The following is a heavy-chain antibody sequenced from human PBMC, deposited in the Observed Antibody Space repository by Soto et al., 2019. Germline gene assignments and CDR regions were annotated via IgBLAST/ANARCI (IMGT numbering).Heavy chain of an antibody. D-gene: IGHD6-6*01. CDR2: ISSSSSYI. J-gene: IGHJ4*02. CDR1: GFTFSSYS. V-gene: IGHV3-21*01. CDR3: ARDRPRGSSSFDY. Sequence: GGSLSLSCAASGFTFSSYSMNWVRQAPGKGLEWVSSISSSSSYIYYADSVKGRFTISRDNAKNSLYLQMNSLRAEDTAVYYCARDRPRGSSSFDYWGQGTLVTVSS.